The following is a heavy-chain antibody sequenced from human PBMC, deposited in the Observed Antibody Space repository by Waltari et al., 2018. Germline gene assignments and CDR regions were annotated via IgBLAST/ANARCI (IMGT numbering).Heavy chain of an antibody. V-gene: IGHV1-8*01. Sequence: QVQLVQSGAEVKKPGASVKVSCKASGYTFTSYDINWVRQATGQGLEWMGWMNPNSGNTGYENKFKGKVTMTRNTSISTAYMELSSLRSEDTAVYYCARGSGYSYGSQYYFDYWGQGTLVTVSS. CDR3: ARGSGYSYGSQYYFDY. CDR1: GYTFTSYD. CDR2: MNPNSGNT. D-gene: IGHD5-18*01. J-gene: IGHJ4*02.